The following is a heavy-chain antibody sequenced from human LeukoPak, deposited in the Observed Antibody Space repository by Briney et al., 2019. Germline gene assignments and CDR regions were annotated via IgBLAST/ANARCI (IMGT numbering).Heavy chain of an antibody. CDR2: ISSSGSTI. D-gene: IGHD4-17*01. CDR3: ARGAKSGDYFDY. J-gene: IGHJ4*02. V-gene: IGHV3-48*03. CDR1: GFTFSSYE. Sequence: PGGSLRLSCAASGFTFSSYEMNWVRQAPGKGLEWVSYISSSGSTIYYADSVKGRFTISRDNAKNSLYLQMNSLRAEDTAVYYCARGAKSGDYFDYWGQGTLVTVSS.